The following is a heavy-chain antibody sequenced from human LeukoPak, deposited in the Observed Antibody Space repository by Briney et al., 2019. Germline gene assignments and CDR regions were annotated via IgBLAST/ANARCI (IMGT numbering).Heavy chain of an antibody. CDR1: GFTFSNYG. CDR3: AASTYFDY. D-gene: IGHD2-2*01. Sequence: GGSLRLSCAASGFTFSNYGMHWVRQAPGKGLEWVAVIWYDGSNKYFIDSVKGRFTISRDNSKNTLYLQMNSLRAEDTAVYYCAASTYFDYWGQGTLVTVSS. V-gene: IGHV3-30*02. CDR2: IWYDGSNK. J-gene: IGHJ4*02.